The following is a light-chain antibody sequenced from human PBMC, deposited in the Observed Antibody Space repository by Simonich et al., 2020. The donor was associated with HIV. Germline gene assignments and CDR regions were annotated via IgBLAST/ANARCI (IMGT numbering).Light chain of an antibody. Sequence: EIVMTQSPATLSVSPGERATLSCRASQSVSSSLAWYQQKPGQAPRLLIYGSSTRATCIPARFSGSGSGTEFTLTISSMQSEDFAVYYCQQYNSWPTFGGGTRVEI. CDR1: QSVSSS. J-gene: IGKJ4*01. CDR2: GSS. CDR3: QQYNSWPT. V-gene: IGKV3-15*01.